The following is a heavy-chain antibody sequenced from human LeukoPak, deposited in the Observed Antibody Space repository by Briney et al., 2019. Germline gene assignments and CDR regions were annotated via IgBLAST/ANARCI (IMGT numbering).Heavy chain of an antibody. CDR1: GGSISSSSYY. CDR3: ASSFNLWGSGDY. CDR2: IYYSGST. V-gene: IGHV4-39*01. Sequence: SETLSLTCTVSGGSISSSSYYWGWIRQPPGKGLEWIGSIYYSGSTYYNPSLKSRVTISVDTSKNQFSLKLSSVTAADTAVYYCASSFNLWGSGDYWGQGTLVTVSS. D-gene: IGHD2-21*01. J-gene: IGHJ4*02.